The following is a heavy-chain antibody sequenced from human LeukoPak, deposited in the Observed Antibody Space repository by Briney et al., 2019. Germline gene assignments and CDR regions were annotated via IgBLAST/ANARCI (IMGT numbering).Heavy chain of an antibody. D-gene: IGHD1/OR15-1a*01. CDR3: ASEGGLGQDFDY. CDR1: GGSISSYY. Sequence: SETLSLTCTVSGGSISSYYWSWIRQPPGKGLEWIGYIYYSGSTNYNPSLKSRVTISVDTSKNQFSLKLSSVTAADTAAYYCASEGGLGQDFDYWGQGTLVTVSS. J-gene: IGHJ4*02. CDR2: IYYSGST. V-gene: IGHV4-59*01.